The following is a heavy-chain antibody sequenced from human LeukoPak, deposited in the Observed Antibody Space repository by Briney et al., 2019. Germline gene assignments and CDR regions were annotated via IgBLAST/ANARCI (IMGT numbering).Heavy chain of an antibody. J-gene: IGHJ5*02. CDR2: IIPILGIA. V-gene: IGHV1-69*04. Sequence: VASVKVSCKASGGTFSSYAISWVRQAPGQGLEWIGRIIPILGIANYAQKFQGRVTITADKSTSTAYMELSSLRSEDTAVYYCARDPTPGIAAAGTMFWFDPWGQGTLVTVSS. CDR1: GGTFSSYA. D-gene: IGHD6-13*01. CDR3: ARDPTPGIAAAGTMFWFDP.